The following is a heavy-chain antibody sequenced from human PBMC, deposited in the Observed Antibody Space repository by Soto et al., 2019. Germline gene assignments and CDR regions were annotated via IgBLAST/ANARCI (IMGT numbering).Heavy chain of an antibody. CDR1: GSSINSSGYY. CDR3: ESIPLRHLVDY. J-gene: IGHJ4*02. D-gene: IGHD3-3*02. V-gene: IGHV4-39*01. CDR2: MFYGVST. Sequence: SETLSLTYTVSGSSINSSGYYWGWIRQPPGKGLEVIWSMFYGVSTYYNPSLKSRVTVSVDTSKNQFSLNLRSVTAADKAVYYFESIPLRHLVDYWGQGTLVTVSS.